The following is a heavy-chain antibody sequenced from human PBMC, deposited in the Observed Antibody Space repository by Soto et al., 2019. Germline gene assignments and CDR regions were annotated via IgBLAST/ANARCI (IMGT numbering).Heavy chain of an antibody. CDR3: AKGLVGYVFGVQDYHYGMDV. V-gene: IGHV3-30*18. D-gene: IGHD2-8*02. J-gene: IGHJ6*01. CDR2: ISYDGSNK. Sequence: QVQLVESGGGGVQPGTSVRLSCAASGFTFSGYGMHWVRQAPGKGLEWVAAISYDGSNKHYADSVKGRLTISRDNSKNTLSLQMNGLRGEDTAVYHCAKGLVGYVFGVQDYHYGMDVWGQGATVIVSS. CDR1: GFTFSGYG.